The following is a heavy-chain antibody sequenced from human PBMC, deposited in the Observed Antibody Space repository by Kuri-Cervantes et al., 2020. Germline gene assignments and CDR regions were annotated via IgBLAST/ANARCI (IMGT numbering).Heavy chain of an antibody. CDR3: ARGLPAQYYYGGGNLGP. CDR1: GYSISSGYY. D-gene: IGHD2-15*01. CDR2: IYHSGSI. J-gene: IGHJ1*01. Sequence: SQTLSLTCAVSGYSISSGYYWGWIRQPPGKGLEWIGSIYHSGSINYNPSLKSRVTMSVDTSKNQFSLKLSSVTAADTAVYYCARGLPAQYYYGGGNLGPWGQGTLVTVSS. V-gene: IGHV4-38-2*01.